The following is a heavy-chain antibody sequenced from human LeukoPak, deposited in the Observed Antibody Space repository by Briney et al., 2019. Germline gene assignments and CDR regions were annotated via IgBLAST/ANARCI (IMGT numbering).Heavy chain of an antibody. J-gene: IGHJ4*02. CDR1: GFTFRSYA. CDR3: AKDAYCSGGSCYPNFDY. V-gene: IGHV3-23*01. CDR2: ISAGGSQI. D-gene: IGHD2-15*01. Sequence: PGGSLRLSCAASGFTFRSYAMNWVRQAPGKGLEWVSAISAGGSQIFYGASVKGRFTTSRDNSKNMLHLQMNSLRAEDTAVYYCAKDAYCSGGSCYPNFDYWGQGTLVTVSS.